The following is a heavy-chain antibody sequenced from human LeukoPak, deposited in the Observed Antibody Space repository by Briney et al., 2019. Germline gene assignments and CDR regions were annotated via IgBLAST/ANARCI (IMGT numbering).Heavy chain of an antibody. CDR3: ARDGLVYSSSMDLDYYMDV. V-gene: IGHV1-46*01. CDR2: INPSGGST. CDR1: GYTFTRYY. D-gene: IGHD6-6*01. Sequence: ASVKVSCKASGYTFTRYYMHWVRQAPGQGLEWMGIINPSGGSTSYAQKFQGRVTMTRDMSTSTVYMELSSLRSEDTAVYYCARDGLVYSSSMDLDYYMDVWGKGTTVTVSS. J-gene: IGHJ6*03.